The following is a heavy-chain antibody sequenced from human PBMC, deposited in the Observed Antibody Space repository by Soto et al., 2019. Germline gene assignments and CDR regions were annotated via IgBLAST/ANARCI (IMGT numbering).Heavy chain of an antibody. D-gene: IGHD2-2*01. V-gene: IGHV4-34*01. Sequence: SETLSLTCAVYGGSFSGYYWSWIRQPPGKGLEWIGEINHSGSTNYNPSLKSRVTISVDTSKNQFPLKLSSVTAADTAVYYCARGTLPLVVPAARVVFDYWGQGTLVTVSS. CDR3: ARGTLPLVVPAARVVFDY. J-gene: IGHJ4*02. CDR1: GGSFSGYY. CDR2: INHSGST.